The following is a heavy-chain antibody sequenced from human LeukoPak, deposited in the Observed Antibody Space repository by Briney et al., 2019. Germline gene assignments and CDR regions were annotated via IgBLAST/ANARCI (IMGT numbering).Heavy chain of an antibody. V-gene: IGHV3-23*01. D-gene: IGHD3-10*01. CDR1: GFTFRNNA. Sequence: PGGSLRLSCAASGFTFRNNAMSWVRQAPEKGLEWVSAISGSGDRTDYADSVKGRFTISRDNSKKTLFLQMSSLRVEDTAVYYCARGGYYSLWAFDNWGQGTLVTVSS. CDR3: ARGGYYSLWAFDN. CDR2: ISGSGDRT. J-gene: IGHJ4*02.